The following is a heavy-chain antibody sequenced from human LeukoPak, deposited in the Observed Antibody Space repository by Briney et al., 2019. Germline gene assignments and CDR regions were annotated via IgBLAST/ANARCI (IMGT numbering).Heavy chain of an antibody. Sequence: PGGSLRLSCAASGFTFSTYAMSWVRQAPGKGLEWVSTISDSGAKTYYTDSVKGRFTISRDNSKNTLFLQMNSLRAEDTAVYYCARDLGSSWYDNWFDPWGQGTVATVSS. CDR2: ISDSGAKT. CDR3: ARDLGSSWYDNWFDP. J-gene: IGHJ5*02. V-gene: IGHV3-23*01. CDR1: GFTFSTYA. D-gene: IGHD6-13*01.